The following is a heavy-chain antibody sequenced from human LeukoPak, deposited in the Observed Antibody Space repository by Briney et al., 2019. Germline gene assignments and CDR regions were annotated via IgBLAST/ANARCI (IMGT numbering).Heavy chain of an antibody. CDR2: INPSGGST. CDR1: GYTFTSYY. Sequence: ASVKVSCKASGYTFTSYYMHWVRQAPGQGLEWMGIINPSGGSTSYAQKFQGRVTMTRDTSTSTVYMELSSLRSEDTAVYYCARDLYGDHGRTAEATEYFQHGGQGTLVTVSS. V-gene: IGHV1-46*01. D-gene: IGHD4-17*01. J-gene: IGHJ1*01. CDR3: ARDLYGDHGRTAEATEYFQH.